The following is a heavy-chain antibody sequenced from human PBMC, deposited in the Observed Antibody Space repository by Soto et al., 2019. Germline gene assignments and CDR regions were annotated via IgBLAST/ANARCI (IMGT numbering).Heavy chain of an antibody. V-gene: IGHV4-4*02. CDR1: GGSISSSNW. D-gene: IGHD3-22*01. CDR2: IYHSGST. CDR3: ARVVHFYYDSGGYAWYYLDY. J-gene: IGHJ4*02. Sequence: SETLSLTCAVSGGSISSSNWWSGVRQPPGKGLEWIGEIYHSGSTNDNPSLKSRVTISVDKSKKQFSLKLSSVTAADTAVYYFARVVHFYYDSGGYAWYYLDYWAQRTLVAVS.